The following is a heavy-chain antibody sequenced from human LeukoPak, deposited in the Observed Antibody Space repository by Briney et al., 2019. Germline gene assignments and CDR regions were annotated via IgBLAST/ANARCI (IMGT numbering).Heavy chain of an antibody. CDR2: IYYSGST. V-gene: IGHV4-59*01. J-gene: IGHJ4*02. CDR3: ARAAGGWYGY. D-gene: IGHD6-19*01. CDR1: GGSISSYY. Sequence: SETLSLTCTVSGGSISSYYWSWIRQPPGKGLEWIGYIYYSGSTNYNPSLKSRVTISVDTSKNQFSLKLSSVTAADTAVYYCARAAGGWYGYWGQGTLVTVSS.